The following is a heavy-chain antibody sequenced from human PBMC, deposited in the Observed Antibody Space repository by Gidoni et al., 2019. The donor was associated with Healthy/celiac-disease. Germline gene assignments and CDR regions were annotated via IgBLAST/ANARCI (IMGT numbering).Heavy chain of an antibody. Sequence: QLQLQESGPGLVKPSETLSLTCTVSGGSISSSSYYWGWIRQPPGKGLEWIGSIYYSGSTYYNPSLKSRVTISVDTSKNQFSLKLSSVTAADTAVYYCARHWDTAMVTAIWFDPWGQGTLVTVSS. V-gene: IGHV4-39*01. J-gene: IGHJ5*02. CDR3: ARHWDTAMVTAIWFDP. CDR2: IYYSGST. D-gene: IGHD5-18*01. CDR1: GGSISSSSYY.